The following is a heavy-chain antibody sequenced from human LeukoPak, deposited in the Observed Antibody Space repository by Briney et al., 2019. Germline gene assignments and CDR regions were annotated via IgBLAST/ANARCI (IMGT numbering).Heavy chain of an antibody. D-gene: IGHD3-22*01. Sequence: SVKVSCKASGGTFSSYAISWVRQAPGQGLEWMGGIIPIFGTANYAQKFQGRVTITADKSTSTAYMELSSLRSEDTAVYYCARNKVPGNSGYYYYFDYWGQGTLVTVSS. CDR2: IIPIFGTA. CDR3: ARNKVPGNSGYYYYFDY. V-gene: IGHV1-69*06. J-gene: IGHJ4*02. CDR1: GGTFSSYA.